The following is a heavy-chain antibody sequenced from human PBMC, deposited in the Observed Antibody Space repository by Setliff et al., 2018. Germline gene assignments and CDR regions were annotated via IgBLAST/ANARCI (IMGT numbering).Heavy chain of an antibody. Sequence: SETLSLTCAVYDGSFSDYYWSWIRQPPGKGLEWIGEINHYGSTKYKSSLKSRVTISVDTSKNQFSLKLNSVTAADTAVYYCARPHGGDYAFDIWGQGRMVTVSS. V-gene: IGHV4-34*01. CDR1: DGSFSDYY. J-gene: IGHJ3*02. D-gene: IGHD3-16*01. CDR3: ARPHGGDYAFDI. CDR2: INHYGST.